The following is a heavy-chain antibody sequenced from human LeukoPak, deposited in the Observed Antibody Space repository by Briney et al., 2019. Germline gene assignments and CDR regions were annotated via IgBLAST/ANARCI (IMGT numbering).Heavy chain of an antibody. V-gene: IGHV4-61*05. Sequence: SETLSLTCTVSGGSISSSSYYWSWIRQPPGKGLEWIGYISYSGSTDYHPSLMGRVTISEDTSKNQFSLKLSSVTAADTAVYYCARLLPVSDSDYYWYFDLWGRGTLVTVSS. CDR1: GGSISSSSYY. J-gene: IGHJ2*01. CDR2: ISYSGST. D-gene: IGHD3-22*01. CDR3: ARLLPVSDSDYYWYFDL.